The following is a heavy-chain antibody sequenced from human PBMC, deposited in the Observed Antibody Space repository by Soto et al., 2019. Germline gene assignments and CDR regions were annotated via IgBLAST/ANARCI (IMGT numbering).Heavy chain of an antibody. J-gene: IGHJ6*02. CDR1: GGSISSGGYY. V-gene: IGHV4-31*03. D-gene: IGHD3-3*01. CDR2: IYYSGST. Sequence: SETLSLTCTVSGGSISSGGYYWSWIRQHPGKGLEWIGYIYYSGSTYYNPSLKSRVTISVDTSKNQSSLKLSSVTAADTAVYYCARDRRDYDFWSGYYTAYYYYGMDVWGQGTTVTVSS. CDR3: ARDRRDYDFWSGYYTAYYYYGMDV.